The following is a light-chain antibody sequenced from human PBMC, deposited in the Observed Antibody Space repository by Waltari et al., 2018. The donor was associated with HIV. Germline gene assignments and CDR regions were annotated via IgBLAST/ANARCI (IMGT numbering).Light chain of an antibody. V-gene: IGKV1-33*01. CDR1: QDISHH. CDR3: QQYDDLPIT. J-gene: IGKJ5*01. CDR2: DAS. Sequence: DIQMTQSPSSLSASVGDRVTITCQASQDISHHLNWYQQKPGEAPKLLIYDASDLEVGVTARFRGGGSGTDFTFTISSLQPEDIAIYYCQQYDDLPITFGQGTRLEIK.